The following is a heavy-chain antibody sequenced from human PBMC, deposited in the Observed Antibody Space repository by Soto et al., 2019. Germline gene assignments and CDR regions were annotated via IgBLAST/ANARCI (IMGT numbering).Heavy chain of an antibody. J-gene: IGHJ5*02. CDR1: GYTFTSYD. Sequence: QVQLVQSGAEVKKPGASVKVSCKASGYTFTSYDINWVRQATGQGLQWLGWMNPNSGDTGYAQKFQGRGTLTRSTSIGTAYMELSSLTSEDTAVYYCARDFGSNSGWFDPWGQGTLVTVSS. CDR3: ARDFGSNSGWFDP. D-gene: IGHD3-10*01. CDR2: MNPNSGDT. V-gene: IGHV1-8*01.